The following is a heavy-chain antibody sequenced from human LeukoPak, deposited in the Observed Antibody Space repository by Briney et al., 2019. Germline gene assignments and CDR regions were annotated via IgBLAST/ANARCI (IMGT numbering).Heavy chain of an antibody. J-gene: IGHJ4*02. CDR3: ARRDYSSGWYPTY. Sequence: GGSLRLSCAASGFTFSRYSLSWVRQAPGTGLEWVSSITSSSSHVFYADSVKGRFTISRDNAKNSLYLQMNSLRAEDTAVYYCARRDYSSGWYPTYWGQGTLVTVSS. D-gene: IGHD6-19*01. CDR1: GFTFSRYS. CDR2: ITSSSSHV. V-gene: IGHV3-21*04.